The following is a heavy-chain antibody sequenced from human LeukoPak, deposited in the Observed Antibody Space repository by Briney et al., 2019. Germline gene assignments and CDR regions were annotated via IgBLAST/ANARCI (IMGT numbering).Heavy chain of an antibody. J-gene: IGHJ6*03. CDR1: GFTFSSYD. V-gene: IGHV3-30*02. Sequence: GGSLRLSCAASGFTFSSYDMHWVRQAPGKGLEWVAIIRYDATNKYYADPVKGRFSISRDNSKSTLYLQMNSLSAEDTAVYYCAKGGTGGYYFYYMDVWGKGTTVTVSS. CDR2: IRYDATNK. CDR3: AKGGTGGYYFYYMDV. D-gene: IGHD1-1*01.